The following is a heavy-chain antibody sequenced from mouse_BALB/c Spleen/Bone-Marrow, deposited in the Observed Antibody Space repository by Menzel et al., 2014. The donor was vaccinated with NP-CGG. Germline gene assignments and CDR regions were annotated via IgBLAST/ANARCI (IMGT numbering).Heavy chain of an antibody. J-gene: IGHJ2*01. CDR3: ARYRLGTYFDY. Sequence: EVQLQQSGAELVKPGASVKLSCTASGFNIKDTYIHWVKQRPEQGLEWIGRIDPANGNTKYDPKFQGKATITADTSSSTAYLYRSRLTPEDTAVYYCARYRLGTYFDYWGQGTTLTVSS. CDR2: IDPANGNT. V-gene: IGHV14-3*02. D-gene: IGHD2-14*01. CDR1: GFNIKDTY.